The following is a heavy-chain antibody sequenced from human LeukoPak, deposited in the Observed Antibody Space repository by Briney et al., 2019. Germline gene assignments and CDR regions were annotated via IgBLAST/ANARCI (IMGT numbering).Heavy chain of an antibody. CDR1: GYTFINYV. CDR3: ARVSTNSRVAGYDPQWYFDL. CDR2: ISAYNGNT. Sequence: SMKVSCKASGYTFINYVFSWVRQAPGQGLEWMGWISAYNGNTNYLQKFKGRVTMTTDTATNTVYMELRSLRSDDTAVYYCARVSTNSRVAGYDPQWYFDLWGRGTPVTVSP. D-gene: IGHD5-12*01. J-gene: IGHJ2*01. V-gene: IGHV1-18*04.